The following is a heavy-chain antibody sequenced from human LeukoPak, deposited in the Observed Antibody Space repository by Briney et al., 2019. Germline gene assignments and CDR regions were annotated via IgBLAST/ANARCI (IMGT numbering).Heavy chain of an antibody. J-gene: IGHJ4*02. Sequence: PGGSLRLSCAASGFTFSHYWMSWFRQAPGKGLEWVANIKQDGSEKYYVDSVKGRFTISRDDAKNSLYLQMNSLRAEDTAVYYCARDSSQWLVTWGQGTLVTVSS. D-gene: IGHD6-19*01. CDR3: ARDSSQWLVT. CDR1: GFTFSHYW. V-gene: IGHV3-7*01. CDR2: IKQDGSEK.